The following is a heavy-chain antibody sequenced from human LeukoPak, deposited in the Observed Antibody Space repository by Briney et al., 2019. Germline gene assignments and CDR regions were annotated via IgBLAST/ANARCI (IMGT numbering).Heavy chain of an antibody. D-gene: IGHD6-13*01. Sequence: GASVKVSCKASGYTFTNYAMHWVRQAPGQRLEWMGWINAGNGNTKYSQKFQGRVTITRDTSASTAYMELSSLRSEDTAVYYCARELMGSSWYQDWGQGTLVTVSS. V-gene: IGHV1-3*01. CDR1: GYTFTNYA. CDR2: INAGNGNT. CDR3: ARELMGSSWYQD. J-gene: IGHJ4*02.